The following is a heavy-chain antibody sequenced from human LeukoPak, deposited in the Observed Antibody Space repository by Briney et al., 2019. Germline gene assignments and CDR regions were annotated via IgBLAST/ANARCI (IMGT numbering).Heavy chain of an antibody. Sequence: PSETLSLTCTVSGGSIISENNYWGWIRQSPGKGLEWIGNIYYTGSTYYNASLKSRVTMSVDTSKNQFSLKLTSVTAADTAVYYCARTGPLPVLVITVDWFFDLWGRGTLASVSS. D-gene: IGHD3-22*01. CDR2: IYYTGST. J-gene: IGHJ2*01. V-gene: IGHV4-39*01. CDR3: ARTGPLPVLVITVDWFFDL. CDR1: GGSIISENNY.